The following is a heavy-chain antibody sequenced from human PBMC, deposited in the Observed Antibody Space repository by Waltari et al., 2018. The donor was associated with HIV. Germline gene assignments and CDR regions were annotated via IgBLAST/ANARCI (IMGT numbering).Heavy chain of an antibody. V-gene: IGHV5-51*03. J-gene: IGHJ5*02. CDR1: GYSFTSYW. CDR2: IDPVDSDT. CDR3: ARYITMVRGGANWFDP. Sequence: EVQLVQSGAEVKKPGESLKISCKGSGYSFTSYWIGWVRQMPGKGLEWLGIIDPVDSDTRYSPSFQGQVTISADKSSSTAYLQWSSLKASDTAMYYCARYITMVRGGANWFDPWGQGTLVTVSS. D-gene: IGHD3-10*01.